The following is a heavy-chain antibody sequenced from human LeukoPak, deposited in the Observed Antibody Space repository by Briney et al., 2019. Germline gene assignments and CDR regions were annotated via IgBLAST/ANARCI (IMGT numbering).Heavy chain of an antibody. CDR3: ARDLDSRSY. CDR2: ISSGSKTI. D-gene: IGHD6-6*01. Sequence: GGSLRLSCAASGFTFSTYSMNWVRQAPGKGLEWVSYISSGSKTIFYADSVKGRFTISRDNAQNSLYLQMDNLRAEDTAVYYCARDLDSRSYWGQGTLVTVSS. V-gene: IGHV3-48*01. CDR1: GFTFSTYS. J-gene: IGHJ4*02.